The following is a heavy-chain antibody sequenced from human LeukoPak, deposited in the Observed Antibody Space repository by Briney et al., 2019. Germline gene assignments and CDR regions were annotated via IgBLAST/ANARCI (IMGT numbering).Heavy chain of an antibody. CDR1: GFTFSSYA. CDR3: ARGAAVAISL. CDR2: VSFDGSDK. J-gene: IGHJ4*02. D-gene: IGHD6-19*01. Sequence: GRSLRLSCAASGFTFSSYAIHWVRQAPGKGLEWVAFVSFDGSDKYYAASVKGRFTISRDISKNTLYLQMNSLRVEDTALYYCARGAAVAISLWGQGTLVTVSS. V-gene: IGHV3-30*04.